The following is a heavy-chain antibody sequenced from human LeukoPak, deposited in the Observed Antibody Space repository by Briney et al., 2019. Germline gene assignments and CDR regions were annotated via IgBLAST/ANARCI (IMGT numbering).Heavy chain of an antibody. Sequence: GGSLRLSCAASGFSFRSYAMHWVRQAPGKGLEWVANIKQDGSEKYYVDSVKGRFTISRDNAKNSLFLQMNTLRAEDTAVYYCARPPRYYYYYSMDVWGKGTTVTVSS. V-gene: IGHV3-7*01. J-gene: IGHJ6*03. CDR2: IKQDGSEK. CDR1: GFSFRSYA. CDR3: ARPPRYYYYYSMDV.